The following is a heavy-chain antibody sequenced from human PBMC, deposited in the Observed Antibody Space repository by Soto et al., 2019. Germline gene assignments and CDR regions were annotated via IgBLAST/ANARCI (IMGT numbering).Heavy chain of an antibody. J-gene: IGHJ6*02. D-gene: IGHD3-10*01. CDR2: ISAYNGNT. V-gene: IGHV1-18*04. CDR3: ARDLYRGRSYYYYYYGMDV. CDR1: GYTFTSYG. Sequence: ASVEVSCRASGYTFTSYGISWVRQAPGQGLEWMGWISAYNGNTNYAQKLQGRVTMTTDTSTSTAYMELRSLRSDDTAVYYCARDLYRGRSYYYYYYGMDVWGQGTTVTVSS.